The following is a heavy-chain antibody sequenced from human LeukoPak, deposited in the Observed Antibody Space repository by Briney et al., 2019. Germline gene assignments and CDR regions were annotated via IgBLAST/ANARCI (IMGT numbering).Heavy chain of an antibody. CDR3: ARVRRXFDWFTLIDY. D-gene: IGHD3-9*01. V-gene: IGHV1-18*01. CDR2: ISAYNGNT. CDR1: GYTFTSYG. J-gene: IGHJ4*02. Sequence: ASVKVSCKASGYTFTSYGISWVRQAPGQGLEWMGWISAYNGNTNYAQKLQGRVTMTTDTSTSTAYMELRSLRSDDTAVYYCARVRRXFDWFTLIDYWGQGTLVTVSS.